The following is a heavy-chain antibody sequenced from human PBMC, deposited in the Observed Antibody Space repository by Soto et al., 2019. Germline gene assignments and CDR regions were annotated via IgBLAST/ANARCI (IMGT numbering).Heavy chain of an antibody. D-gene: IGHD6-19*01. J-gene: IGHJ4*02. CDR1: GYTFTSYA. Sequence: ASVKVACKASGYTFTSYAMRWVRQAPGQRLEWMGWINAGNGNTKYSQKFQGRVTITRDTSASTAYMELSSLRSEDTAVYYCARDTGYSSGWIDYWGQGTLVTVSS. CDR2: INAGNGNT. CDR3: ARDTGYSSGWIDY. V-gene: IGHV1-3*01.